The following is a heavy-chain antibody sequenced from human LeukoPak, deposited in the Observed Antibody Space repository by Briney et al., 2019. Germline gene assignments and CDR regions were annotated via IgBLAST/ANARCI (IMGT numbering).Heavy chain of an antibody. Sequence: ASVKVSCKASGYTFTSYYMHWVRQAPGQGLEWMGIINPSGGSTSYAQKFQGRVTMTRDTSTSTVYMELSSLRSEDTAVYYCARESEYSYGYYNWFDPWGQGTLVTVSS. V-gene: IGHV1-46*01. CDR3: ARESEYSYGYYNWFDP. CDR2: INPSGGST. J-gene: IGHJ5*02. D-gene: IGHD5-18*01. CDR1: GYTFTSYY.